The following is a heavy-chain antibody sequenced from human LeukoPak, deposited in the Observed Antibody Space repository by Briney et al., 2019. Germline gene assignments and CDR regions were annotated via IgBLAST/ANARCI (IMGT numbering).Heavy chain of an antibody. CDR2: INHSGST. V-gene: IGHV4-34*01. CDR3: ARVHGDYEYYCYGMDV. Sequence: SETLSLTCAVYGGSFSGYYWSWIRQPPGKGLEWIGEINHSGSTNYNPSLKSRVTISVDTSKNQFSLKLSSVTAADTAVYYCARVHGDYEYYCYGMDVWGQGTTVTVSS. J-gene: IGHJ6*02. CDR1: GGSFSGYY. D-gene: IGHD4-17*01.